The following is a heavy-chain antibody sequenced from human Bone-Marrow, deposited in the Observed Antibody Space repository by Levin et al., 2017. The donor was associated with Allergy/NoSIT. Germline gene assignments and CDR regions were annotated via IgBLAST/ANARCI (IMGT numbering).Heavy chain of an antibody. Sequence: GGSLRLSCAASGFPFITYDMSWVRQTPGKGLDWVSAISASGTGTHYADSVKGRFTISRDNSKSTLYLQMNSLRAEDTAVYYCAKDLLEPGHYLDYWGQGALVTVSS. CDR2: ISASGTGT. CDR3: AKDLLEPGHYLDY. D-gene: IGHD1-14*01. J-gene: IGHJ4*02. V-gene: IGHV3-23*01. CDR1: GFPFITYD.